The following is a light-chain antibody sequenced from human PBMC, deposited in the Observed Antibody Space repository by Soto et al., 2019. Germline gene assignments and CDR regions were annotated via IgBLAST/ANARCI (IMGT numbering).Light chain of an antibody. CDR1: QNVSSN. Sequence: EIVMTQSPATLSVSPGEKATISCRASQNVSSNLAWYQQKPGQAPRLLIYGASTRATGIPARFSGSGSGTGFTLTISSLQSEDFAVYYCQQYNNWPWTFGQGTKV. CDR3: QQYNNWPWT. CDR2: GAS. J-gene: IGKJ1*01. V-gene: IGKV3-15*01.